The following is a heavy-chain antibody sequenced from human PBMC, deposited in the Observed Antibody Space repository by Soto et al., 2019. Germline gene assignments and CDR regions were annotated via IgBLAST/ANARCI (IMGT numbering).Heavy chain of an antibody. CDR3: ARDRGQWLEAAFDI. CDR1: GFTFSSYE. CDR2: ISSSGSTI. D-gene: IGHD6-19*01. J-gene: IGHJ3*02. V-gene: IGHV3-48*03. Sequence: HPGGSLRLSCAASGFTFSSYEMNWVRQAPGKGLEWVSYISSSGSTIYYADSVKGRFTISRDNAKSSLYLQMNSLRAEDTAVYYCARDRGQWLEAAFDIWGQGTMVTVSS.